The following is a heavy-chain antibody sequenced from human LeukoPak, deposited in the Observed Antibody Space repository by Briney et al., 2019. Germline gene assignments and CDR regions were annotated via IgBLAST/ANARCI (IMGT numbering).Heavy chain of an antibody. CDR1: GFTFDDYG. CDR3: ARILARQFTSFSDSSPYTYYYMDV. D-gene: IGHD2/OR15-2a*01. CDR2: IHYSGRT. Sequence: LRLSCAASGFTFDDYGMSWVRQAPGKGLEWIATIHYSGRTYYNPSLKSRGTISVDTSQNQFSLRLSSLTAADTAVYYCARILARQFTSFSDSSPYTYYYMDVWGKGTTVTVSS. J-gene: IGHJ6*03. V-gene: IGHV4-30-2*03.